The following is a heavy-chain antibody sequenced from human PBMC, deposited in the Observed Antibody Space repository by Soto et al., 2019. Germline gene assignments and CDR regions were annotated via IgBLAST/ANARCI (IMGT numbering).Heavy chain of an antibody. V-gene: IGHV6-1*01. D-gene: IGHD6-6*01. Sequence: SETLSLTCAISGDSVSSNSAAWNWIRQPPSRGLEWLGRTYYRSKWYNDYAVSVKSRITINPDTSKNQFSLQLNSVTPEDTAVYYCARDEETSGSMAFDIWGQGTMVTVSS. CDR1: GDSVSSNSAA. CDR2: TYYRSKWYN. CDR3: ARDEETSGSMAFDI. J-gene: IGHJ3*02.